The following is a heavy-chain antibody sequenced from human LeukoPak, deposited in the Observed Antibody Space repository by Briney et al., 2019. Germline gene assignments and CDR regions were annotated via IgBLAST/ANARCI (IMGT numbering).Heavy chain of an antibody. Sequence: PSETLSLTCTVSGYSISSGYYWGWIRQPPGKGLEGIGSIYHSGRTYYNPSLKSRVTISVDTSKNQFSLQLSSVTAADTAVYYCARVKDYYDSSGYFDYWGQGTLVTVSS. J-gene: IGHJ4*02. D-gene: IGHD3-22*01. CDR1: GYSISSGYY. CDR3: ARVKDYYDSSGYFDY. CDR2: IYHSGRT. V-gene: IGHV4-38-2*02.